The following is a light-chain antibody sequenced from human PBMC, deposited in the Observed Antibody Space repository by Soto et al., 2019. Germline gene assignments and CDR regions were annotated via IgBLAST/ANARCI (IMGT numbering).Light chain of an antibody. Sequence: DIVMTQSPDSLAVSLGERATINCKSSQSVLYSSNNKNYLAWYHQKPGQPPKLLIYWASTRESGVPDRFSGSGSGTDFTLTISSLQAEDVAVYYCQQYRGTPPTFGQGTKVEIK. V-gene: IGKV4-1*01. J-gene: IGKJ1*01. CDR2: WAS. CDR1: QSVLYSSNNKNY. CDR3: QQYRGTPPT.